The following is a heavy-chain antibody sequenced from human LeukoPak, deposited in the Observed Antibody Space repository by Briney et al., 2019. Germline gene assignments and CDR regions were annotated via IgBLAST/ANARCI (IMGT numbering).Heavy chain of an antibody. J-gene: IGHJ4*02. CDR2: MNPNSGKT. CDR1: GYTFTSYD. V-gene: IGHV1-8*03. CDR3: ARGPGSIAAAGQLDY. D-gene: IGHD6-13*01. Sequence: GASVKVSCKASGYTFTSYDINWVRQATGQGLEWRGWMNPNSGKTGYAQKFQGRVTITRNTTIRKANMELSSLRSEDTAVYYCARGPGSIAAAGQLDYWGQGTLVTVSS.